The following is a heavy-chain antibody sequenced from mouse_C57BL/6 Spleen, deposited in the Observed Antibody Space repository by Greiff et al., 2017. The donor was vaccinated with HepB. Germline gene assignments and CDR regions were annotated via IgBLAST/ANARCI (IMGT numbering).Heavy chain of an antibody. D-gene: IGHD2-3*01. CDR3: AAIYDGYLRVFAY. V-gene: IGHV2-6*01. Sequence: VQLQESGPGLVAPSQSLSITCTVSGFSLTSYGVDWVRQSPGKGLEWLGVIWGVGSTNYNSALKSRLSISKDNSKSQVFLKMNSLQTDDTAMYYCAAIYDGYLRVFAYWGQGTLVTVSA. CDR2: IWGVGST. J-gene: IGHJ3*01. CDR1: GFSLTSYG.